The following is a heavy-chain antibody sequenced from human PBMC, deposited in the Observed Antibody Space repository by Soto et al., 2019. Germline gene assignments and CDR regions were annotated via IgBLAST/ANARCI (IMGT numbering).Heavy chain of an antibody. CDR2: IIPLFGTA. Sequence: QVQLEQSGGEVQHPGSSVRVSCKTSGGTFSTYAINWVRQAPGQGLEWMGAIIPLFGTADYSQKFQGRVTITADESTSTAYMELSSLRFDDTAVYFCARPKGTYSSGYYYFDFWGQGTLVTVSS. CDR3: ARPKGTYSSGYYYFDF. J-gene: IGHJ4*02. D-gene: IGHD6-19*01. V-gene: IGHV1-69*01. CDR1: GGTFSTYA.